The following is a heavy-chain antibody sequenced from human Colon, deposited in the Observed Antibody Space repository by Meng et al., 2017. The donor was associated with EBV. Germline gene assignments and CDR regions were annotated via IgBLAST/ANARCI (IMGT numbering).Heavy chain of an antibody. CDR1: CGPLSVSY. D-gene: IGHD2-8*02. J-gene: IGHJ4*02. CDR2: IIHGGSP. CDR3: ARRPTGIDY. Sequence: QVTHHRWCAGLLKPSHTRSPSPTVNCGPLSVSYWIWIRQPPGKGLEWIAEIIHGGSPSYNPSLKSRVTISIDTSKNQFSLMLSSVTAADTAVYYCARRPTGIDYWGQGTLVTVSS. V-gene: IGHV4-34*12.